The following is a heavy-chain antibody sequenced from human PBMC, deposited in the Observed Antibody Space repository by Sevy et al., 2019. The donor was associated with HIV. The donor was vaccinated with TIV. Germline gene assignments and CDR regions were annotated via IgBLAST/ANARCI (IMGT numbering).Heavy chain of an antibody. CDR3: ANLVAASRAFDY. J-gene: IGHJ4*02. CDR2: ISYDGSNK. Sequence: GSLRLSCAASGFTFSSYGMHWVRQAPGKGLEWVAVISYDGSNKYYADSVKGRFTISRDNSKNTLYLQMNSLRAEDTAVYYCANLVAASRAFDYWGQGTLVTVSS. CDR1: GFTFSSYG. V-gene: IGHV3-30*18. D-gene: IGHD5-12*01.